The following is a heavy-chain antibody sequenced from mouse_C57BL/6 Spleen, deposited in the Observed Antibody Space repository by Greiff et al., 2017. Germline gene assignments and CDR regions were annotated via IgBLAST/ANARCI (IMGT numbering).Heavy chain of an antibody. J-gene: IGHJ2*01. D-gene: IGHD4-1*01. Sequence: EVKLMESGPGLVKPSQSLSLTCSVTGYSITSGYYWNWIRQFPGNKLEWMGYISYDGSNNYNPSLKNRTSITRDTSKNQFFLKLNSVTTEDTATYYCARGELGPFDYWGQGTTLTVSS. CDR3: ARGELGPFDY. CDR2: ISYDGSN. CDR1: GYSITSGYY. V-gene: IGHV3-6*01.